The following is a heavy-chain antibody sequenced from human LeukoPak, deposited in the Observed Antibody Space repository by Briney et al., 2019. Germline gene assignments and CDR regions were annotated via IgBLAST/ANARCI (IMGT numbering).Heavy chain of an antibody. CDR1: GFTFSNYA. Sequence: GRSLRLSCAASGFTFSNYAMNWVRQAPGKGLEWVAVISYDGSNKYYADSVKGRFTISRDNSKNTLYLQMNSLRAEDTAVYYCAKDGNYGELDYWGQGTLVTVSS. J-gene: IGHJ4*02. CDR3: AKDGNYGELDY. D-gene: IGHD4-17*01. CDR2: ISYDGSNK. V-gene: IGHV3-30*18.